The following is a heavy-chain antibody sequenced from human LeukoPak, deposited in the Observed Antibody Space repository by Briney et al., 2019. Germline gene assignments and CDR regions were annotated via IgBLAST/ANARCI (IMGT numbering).Heavy chain of an antibody. J-gene: IGHJ3*02. Sequence: GGSLKISCQGSGYRFITYWIGWVRQISGKGLEWMGIIYPDDSDTRYSPSFGGQVTISADKSINTAYLQWSSLKASDTAIYYCARSRNGDRSAFDIWGQGTMVTVSS. CDR2: IYPDDSDT. CDR1: GYRFITYW. V-gene: IGHV5-51*01. D-gene: IGHD7-27*01. CDR3: ARSRNGDRSAFDI.